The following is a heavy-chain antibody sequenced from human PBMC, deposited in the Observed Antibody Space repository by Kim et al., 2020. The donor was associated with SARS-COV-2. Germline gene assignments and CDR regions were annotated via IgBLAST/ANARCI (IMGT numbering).Heavy chain of an antibody. V-gene: IGHV4-59*08. D-gene: IGHD1-26*01. CDR3: ARFLGVGAGTRRFDY. J-gene: IGHJ4*02. CDR2: VYYTGST. Sequence: SETLSLTCTVSGGSISSYYWSWIRQPPGKGLEWIGYVYYTGSTNYNPSLKSPVTILIDTSKNQFSLKLSSVTAADTAGYYCARFLGVGAGTRRFDYWGQG. CDR1: GGSISSYY.